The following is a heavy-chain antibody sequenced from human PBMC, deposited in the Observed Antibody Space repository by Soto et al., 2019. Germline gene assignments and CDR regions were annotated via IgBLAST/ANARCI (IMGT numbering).Heavy chain of an antibody. V-gene: IGHV4-38-2*02. CDR1: GYSISSGFY. CDR2: IYYRGNT. CDR3: ASSSGWHYFDY. Sequence: SETLSLTCSVSGYSISSGFYWDWIRQPPGKGLEWIGSIYYRGNTYYNPSHNGRITISLDTSKNQFSLRLTSVTAADTAVYYCASSSGWHYFDYWGQGTLVTVSS. J-gene: IGHJ4*02. D-gene: IGHD6-19*01.